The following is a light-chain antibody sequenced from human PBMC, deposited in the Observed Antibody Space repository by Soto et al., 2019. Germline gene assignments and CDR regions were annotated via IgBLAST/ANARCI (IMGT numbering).Light chain of an antibody. CDR1: QRVSSSY. J-gene: IGKJ3*01. CDR3: QQDYNSLFT. CDR2: GAS. Sequence: PGERVTLSCRASQRVSSSYLTWYQQQPGQAPRLLIYGASTRATTIPARFSGSGSGTDFTLTISSLQPEDFAVYYCQQDYNSLFTFGPGTKVDIK. V-gene: IGKV3D-7*01.